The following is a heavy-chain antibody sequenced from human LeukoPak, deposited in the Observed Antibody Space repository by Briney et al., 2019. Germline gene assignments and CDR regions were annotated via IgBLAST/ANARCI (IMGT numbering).Heavy chain of an antibody. J-gene: IGHJ4*02. CDR3: AHFKWSGYSYGSEFDY. Sequence: GGSLRLSCAASGFTFSSYSMNWVRQAPGKGLEWVSYISSSSSTIYYADSVKGRFTISRDNAKNSLYLQMNSLRAEDTAVYYCAHFKWSGYSYGSEFDYWGQGTLVTVSS. D-gene: IGHD5-18*01. CDR2: ISSSSSTI. CDR1: GFTFSSYS. V-gene: IGHV3-48*01.